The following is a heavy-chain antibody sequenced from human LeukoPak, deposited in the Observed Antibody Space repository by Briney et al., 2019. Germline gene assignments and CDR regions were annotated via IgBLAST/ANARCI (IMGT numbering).Heavy chain of an antibody. CDR1: GFTFSSYS. V-gene: IGHV3-21*01. CDR2: ISSSSSYI. Sequence: AGGSLRLSCAASGFTFSSYSMDWVRQAPGKGLEWVSSISSSSSYIYYADSVKGRFTISRDNAKHSLYLQRNCLRAEDTAVYYCASSAPSDIWGRGTMVTVSS. J-gene: IGHJ3*02. CDR3: ASSAPSDI.